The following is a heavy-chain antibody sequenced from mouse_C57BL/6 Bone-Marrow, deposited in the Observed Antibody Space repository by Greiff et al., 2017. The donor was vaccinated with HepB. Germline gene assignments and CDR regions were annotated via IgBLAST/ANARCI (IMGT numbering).Heavy chain of an antibody. Sequence: EVQLQESGAELVRPGASVKLSCTASGFNIKDYYMQWVKQRPEQGLEWIGWIDPENGDTEYASNFQGKATITADTSSNTAYLQLSSLTSEDTAVYYCTTVPWFADWGQGTLVTVSA. CDR3: TTVPWFAD. CDR1: GFNIKDYY. D-gene: IGHD2-14*01. J-gene: IGHJ3*01. CDR2: IDPENGDT. V-gene: IGHV14-4*01.